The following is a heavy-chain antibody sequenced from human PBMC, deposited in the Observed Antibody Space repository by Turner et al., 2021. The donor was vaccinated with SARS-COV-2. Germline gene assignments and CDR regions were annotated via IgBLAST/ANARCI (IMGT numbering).Heavy chain of an antibody. CDR2: IKQDGNEK. Sequence: EVQLVESGGGLVQPGGSLRLSCAASGFIFSDYWMDWFRQAPGKGLEWVAGIKQDGNEKYSVDSVKGRFTISRDNAKNSLYLQMNSLRAEDTAVYYCARNRGYSSFDYWGQGTLVTVSS. V-gene: IGHV3-7*04. CDR3: ARNRGYSSFDY. CDR1: GFIFSDYW. D-gene: IGHD5-18*01. J-gene: IGHJ4*02.